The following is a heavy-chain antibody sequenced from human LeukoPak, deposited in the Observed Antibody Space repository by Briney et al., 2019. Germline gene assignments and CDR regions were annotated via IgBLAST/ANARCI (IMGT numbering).Heavy chain of an antibody. J-gene: IGHJ4*02. CDR3: ARDQAYGSGERPFDY. CDR2: IWYDGSNK. D-gene: IGHD3-10*01. Sequence: PGRSLRLSCAASGFTFSSYGMHWVRQAPGKGLEWVAVIWYDGSNKYYADSVKGRFTISRDNSKNTLYLQMNSLRAEDTAVYCCARDQAYGSGERPFDYWGQGTLVTVSS. V-gene: IGHV3-33*01. CDR1: GFTFSSYG.